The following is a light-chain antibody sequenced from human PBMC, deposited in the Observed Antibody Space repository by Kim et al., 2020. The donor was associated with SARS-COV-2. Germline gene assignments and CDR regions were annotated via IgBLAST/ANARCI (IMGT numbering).Light chain of an antibody. CDR1: QSINTY. Sequence: DIQMTQSPSSLAASVGDRVTLTCRASQSINTYLNWYQQKPGKAPERLIYAASTLQSGVPSRFSSSGSGTDFTLTISSLQPEDFATYYCQQSHTAPLLTFGGGTKVDIK. CDR3: QQSHTAPLLT. CDR2: AAS. V-gene: IGKV1-39*01. J-gene: IGKJ4*01.